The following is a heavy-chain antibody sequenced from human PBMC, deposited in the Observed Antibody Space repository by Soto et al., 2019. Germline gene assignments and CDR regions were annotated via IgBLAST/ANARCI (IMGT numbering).Heavy chain of an antibody. V-gene: IGHV3-30*03. D-gene: IGHD6-13*01. CDR1: GFTFSDYG. CDR2: ISYDGSNK. Sequence: QPGGSLRLSCAASGFTFSDYGIHWVRQAPGKGLDWVAVISYDGSNKYYADSVKGRFTISRDNSKNTLYLQMNSLRAEDTAVYYCARCPGVAAAGPPFDPWGQGTLVTVSS. J-gene: IGHJ5*02. CDR3: ARCPGVAAAGPPFDP.